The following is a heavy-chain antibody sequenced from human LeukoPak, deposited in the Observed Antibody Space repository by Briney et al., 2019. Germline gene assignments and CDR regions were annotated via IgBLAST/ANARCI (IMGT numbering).Heavy chain of an antibody. V-gene: IGHV1-46*01. CDR1: GYTFTSYY. Sequence: ASVKVSCKASGYTFTSYYMHWVRQAPGQGLEWMGMINPSGGNTNHAQKFQGRVTMTRDTSTSTVYMEVTSLRSEDTAVYYCVRVPTDSSGWYHLDYWGQGTLVTVSS. J-gene: IGHJ4*02. CDR3: VRVPTDSSGWYHLDY. D-gene: IGHD6-19*01. CDR2: INPSGGNT.